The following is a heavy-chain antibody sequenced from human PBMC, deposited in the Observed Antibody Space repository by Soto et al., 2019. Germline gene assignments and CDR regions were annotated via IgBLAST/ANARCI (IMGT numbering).Heavy chain of an antibody. CDR2: ISYDGSNK. CDR3: APWFGAFDY. J-gene: IGHJ4*02. D-gene: IGHD3-10*01. Sequence: QVQLVESGGGVVQPGRSLRLSCAASGFTFSSYGMHWVRQAPGKGLEWVAVISYDGSNKYYADSVKGRFTISRDNSKKTLYLQMNSLRAEDTAVYYCAPWFGAFDYWGQGTQVTVSS. V-gene: IGHV3-30*03. CDR1: GFTFSSYG.